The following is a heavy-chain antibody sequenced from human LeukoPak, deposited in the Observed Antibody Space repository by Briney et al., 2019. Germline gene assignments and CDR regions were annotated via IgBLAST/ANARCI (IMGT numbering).Heavy chain of an antibody. V-gene: IGHV3-53*01. CDR1: GFTVSSNY. D-gene: IGHD2-8*01. J-gene: IGHJ1*01. CDR2: IYSGGST. CDR3: ARDDGLSAWRH. Sequence: PGGSLRLSCAASGFTVSSNYMSWVRQAPGKGLEWVSVIYSGGSTYYADSVKGRFTISRDNSKNTLYLRMNSLRAEDTAVYYCARDDGLSAWRHWGQGTLVTVSS.